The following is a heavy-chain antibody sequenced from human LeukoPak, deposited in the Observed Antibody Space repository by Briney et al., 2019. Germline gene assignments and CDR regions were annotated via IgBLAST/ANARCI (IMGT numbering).Heavy chain of an antibody. J-gene: IGHJ6*02. CDR3: ARDRYGMDV. CDR1: GGSISSYY. Sequence: SETLSLTCTVSGGSISSYYWSWIRQPPGKGLEWIGYIYYSGSTNYNPSLKSRVTITVDTSKNQFSLKLSSVTAADTAVYYCARDRYGMDVWGQGTTVTVSS. CDR2: IYYSGST. V-gene: IGHV4-59*01.